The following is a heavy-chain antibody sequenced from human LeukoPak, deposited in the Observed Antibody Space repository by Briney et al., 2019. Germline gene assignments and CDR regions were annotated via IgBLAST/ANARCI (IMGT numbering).Heavy chain of an antibody. J-gene: IGHJ4*02. V-gene: IGHV4-39*07. Sequence: SETLSLTCTASGGSISGHYWGWIRQPPGKGLEWIGSIYYSGSTYYNPSLKSRVTISVDTSKNQFSLKLSSVTAADTAVYYCARDRESGVFGVVIGDYYFDYWGQGTLVTVSS. CDR1: GGSISGHY. D-gene: IGHD3-3*01. CDR3: ARDRESGVFGVVIGDYYFDY. CDR2: IYYSGST.